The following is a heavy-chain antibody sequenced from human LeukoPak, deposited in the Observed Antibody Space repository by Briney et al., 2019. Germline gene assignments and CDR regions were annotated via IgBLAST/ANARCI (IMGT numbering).Heavy chain of an antibody. CDR3: ARDDILTGFHPYYHHGLDV. J-gene: IGHJ6*02. V-gene: IGHV3-21*01. CDR2: ISSSSGDI. CDR1: GFTFSNYK. D-gene: IGHD3-9*01. Sequence: GGSLRLSCEASGFTFSNYKMNWVRPAPGKGLEWVSCISSSSGDIHYADSVKGRFTISRDNAKNSLYLQMDSLRAEDTAVYYCARDDILTGFHPYYHHGLDVWGHGTTVTVS.